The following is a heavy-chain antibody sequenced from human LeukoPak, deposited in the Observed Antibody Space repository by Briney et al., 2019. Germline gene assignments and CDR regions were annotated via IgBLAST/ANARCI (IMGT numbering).Heavy chain of an antibody. J-gene: IGHJ3*02. D-gene: IGHD3-16*01. Sequence: GGSLRLSCAASGFTFSDYYMSWIRQAPGKGLEWVAVISYDGSNKDYADSVKGRFTISRDTTKNTLFLQMNSLRAEDTAVYYCAKEVRGDAFDIWGQGTMVTVPS. CDR3: AKEVRGDAFDI. CDR2: ISYDGSNK. CDR1: GFTFSDYY. V-gene: IGHV3-30*18.